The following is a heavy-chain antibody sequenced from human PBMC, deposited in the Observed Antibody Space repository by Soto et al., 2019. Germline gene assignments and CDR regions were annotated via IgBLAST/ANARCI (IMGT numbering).Heavy chain of an antibody. J-gene: IGHJ3*02. CDR3: ARDTRVGAIREDAFDI. Sequence: GASVKVSCKASGYTFTSYYMHWVRQAPGQGLEWMGIINPSGGSTSYAQKFQGRVTMTRDTSTSTVYMELSSLRSEDTAVYYCARDTRVGAIREDAFDIWGQGTMVTVSS. D-gene: IGHD1-26*01. CDR2: INPSGGST. V-gene: IGHV1-46*01. CDR1: GYTFTSYY.